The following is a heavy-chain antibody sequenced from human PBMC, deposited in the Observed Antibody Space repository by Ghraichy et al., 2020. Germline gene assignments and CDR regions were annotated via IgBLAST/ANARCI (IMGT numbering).Heavy chain of an antibody. J-gene: IGHJ4*02. CDR3: ARAHVLLWFGEPNPFDY. V-gene: IGHV1-18*01. CDR2: ISAYNGNT. CDR1: GYTFTSYG. D-gene: IGHD3-10*01. Sequence: ASVKVSCKASGYTFTSYGISWVRQAPGQGLEWMGWISAYNGNTNYAQKLQGRVTMTTDTSTSTAYMELRSLRSDDTAVYYCARAHVLLWFGEPNPFDYWGQGTLVTVSS.